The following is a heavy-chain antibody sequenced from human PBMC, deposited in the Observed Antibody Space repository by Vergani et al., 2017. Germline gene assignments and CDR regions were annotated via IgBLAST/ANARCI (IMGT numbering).Heavy chain of an antibody. CDR3: ARVYDFWSGFSSEIMDV. J-gene: IGHJ6*02. V-gene: IGHV4-31*03. CDR2: IYYSGST. CDR1: GGSISSGGYY. Sequence: QVQLQESGPGLVKPSQTLSLTCTVSGGSISSGGYYWSWIRQHPGKGLEWIGYIYYSGSTYYNPSLKSRVTISVDTSKNQFSLKLSSVTAADTAVYYCARVYDFWSGFSSEIMDVWGQGTTVTVSS. D-gene: IGHD3-3*01.